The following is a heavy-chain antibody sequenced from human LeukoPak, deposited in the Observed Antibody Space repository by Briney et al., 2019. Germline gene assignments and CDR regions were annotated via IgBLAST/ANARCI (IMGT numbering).Heavy chain of an antibody. CDR3: TRTRRSTSGLDDFDI. CDR1: GFTFNTYS. Sequence: GGSLRLSCAASGFTFNTYSMTWVRQAPGKGLEWVSSISSSGRFIYYADSVRGRFTVPRDNARNSLSLQMNSLGAEDTAIYYCTRTRRSTSGLDDFDIWGQGTIVTVSS. V-gene: IGHV3-21*01. J-gene: IGHJ3*02. D-gene: IGHD5/OR15-5a*01. CDR2: ISSSGRFI.